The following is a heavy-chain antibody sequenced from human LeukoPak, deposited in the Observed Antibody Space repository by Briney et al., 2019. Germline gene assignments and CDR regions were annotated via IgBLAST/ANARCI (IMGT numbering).Heavy chain of an antibody. J-gene: IGHJ4*02. CDR1: GGSISSSSYY. Sequence: KPSETLSLTCTVSGGSISSSSYYWGWIRQPPGKGLEWIGSIYYSGSTYYNPSLKSRVTISVDTSKNQFSLKLSSVTAADTAVYYCAKQWQQWLVHGRYFDYWGQGTLVTVSS. CDR3: AKQWQQWLVHGRYFDY. V-gene: IGHV4-39*01. CDR2: IYYSGST. D-gene: IGHD6-19*01.